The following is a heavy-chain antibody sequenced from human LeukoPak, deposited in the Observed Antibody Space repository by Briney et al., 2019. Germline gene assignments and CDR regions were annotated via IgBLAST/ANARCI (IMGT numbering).Heavy chain of an antibody. D-gene: IGHD1/OR15-1a*01. CDR3: TRPPLNSEDPYFDY. J-gene: IGHJ4*02. CDR1: GFTFSGSA. CDR2: IRSKANSYAT. Sequence: GGSLRLSCAASGFTFSGSAMHWVRQASGKGLEWVGRIRSKANSYATAYAASVKGRFTISRDDSKTTAYLQMNSLKTEDTAVYYCTRPPLNSEDPYFDYWGQGTLVTVSS. V-gene: IGHV3-73*01.